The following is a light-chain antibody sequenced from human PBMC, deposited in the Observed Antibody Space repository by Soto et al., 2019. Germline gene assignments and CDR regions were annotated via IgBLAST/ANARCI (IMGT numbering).Light chain of an antibody. CDR2: DVS. CDR3: CSHAGSYTFV. J-gene: IGLJ1*01. Sequence: ALTQPRSVSGSPGQSVTISCTGTSSDVAKYDYVSWYQQSPGKAPKLLIYDVSKRPSGVPDRFSGSKFGITASLIISDLRAEDDADYFCCSHAGSYTFVFGTGTKLTVL. CDR1: SSDVAKYDY. V-gene: IGLV2-11*01.